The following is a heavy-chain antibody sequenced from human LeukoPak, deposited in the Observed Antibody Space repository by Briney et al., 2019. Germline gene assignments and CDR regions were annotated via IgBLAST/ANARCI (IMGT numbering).Heavy chain of an antibody. CDR1: GGSISSGGYS. J-gene: IGHJ4*02. CDR2: IYHSGST. Sequence: SQTLSLTCAVSGGSISSGGYSWSWIRQPPGKGLEWIGYIYHSGSTYYNPSLKSRVTISVYTSKNQFSLKLSSVTAADTAVYYCAAAVAGPDKVFFDYWGQGTLVTVSS. D-gene: IGHD6-19*01. CDR3: AAAVAGPDKVFFDY. V-gene: IGHV4-30-2*01.